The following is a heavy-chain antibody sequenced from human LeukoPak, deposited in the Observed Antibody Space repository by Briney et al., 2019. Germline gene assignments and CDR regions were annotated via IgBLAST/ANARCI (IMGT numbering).Heavy chain of an antibody. CDR1: GFTFSSYG. V-gene: IGHV3-30*18. Sequence: PGGSLRLSCAASGFTFSSYGMHWVRQAPGRGLEWVAVISYDGSNKYYADSVKGRFTISRDNSKNTLYLQMNSLRAEDTAVYYCAKARGILDAFDIWGQGTMVTVSS. D-gene: IGHD3-16*01. CDR3: AKARGILDAFDI. CDR2: ISYDGSNK. J-gene: IGHJ3*02.